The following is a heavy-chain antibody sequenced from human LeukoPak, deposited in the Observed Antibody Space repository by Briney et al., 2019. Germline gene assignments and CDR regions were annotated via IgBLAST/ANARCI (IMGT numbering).Heavy chain of an antibody. J-gene: IGHJ4*02. D-gene: IGHD1-26*01. CDR1: GGSISTYY. V-gene: IGHV4-59*12. CDR2: IYHSGAA. CDR3: VRGVGGEYFYFDR. Sequence: SETLSLTCTVSGGSISTYYWSWIRQPPGRGLEWIGYIYHSGAAYHNPSLKSRLALSVDTSNNQFSLRLRSVTAADTAVYYCVRGVGGEYFYFDRWGQGALVTVSA.